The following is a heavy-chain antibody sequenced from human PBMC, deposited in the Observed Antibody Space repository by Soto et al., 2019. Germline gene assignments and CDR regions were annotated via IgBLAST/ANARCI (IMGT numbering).Heavy chain of an antibody. J-gene: IGHJ6*02. Sequence: PREYLKISCKGSGYSFTSYWIGWVRQMPGKGLEWMGIIYPGDSDTRYSPSFQGQVTISADKSISTAYLQWSSLKASDTAMYYCASCGTPAGVHYGMAVSAQGTAVIVS. CDR3: ASCGTPAGVHYGMAV. CDR1: GYSFTSYW. V-gene: IGHV5-51*03. CDR2: IYPGDSDT. D-gene: IGHD1-1*01.